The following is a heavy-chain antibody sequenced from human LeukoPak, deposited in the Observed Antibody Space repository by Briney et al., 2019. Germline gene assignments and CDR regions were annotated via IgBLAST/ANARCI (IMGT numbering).Heavy chain of an antibody. CDR1: GFTFSSYW. V-gene: IGHV3-74*01. CDR2: INSDGSST. CDR3: ASWHSSGRNYWYFDL. Sequence: GGSLRLSCAASGFTFSSYWMHWVRQAPGKGLVWVSRINSDGSSTSYADSVKGRFTISRDNAKNTLYLQMSSLRAEDTAVYYCASWHSSGRNYWYFDLWGRGTLVTVSS. J-gene: IGHJ2*01. D-gene: IGHD6-25*01.